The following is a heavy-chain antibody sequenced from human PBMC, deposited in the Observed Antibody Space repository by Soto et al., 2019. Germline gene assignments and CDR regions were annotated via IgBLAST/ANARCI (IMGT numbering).Heavy chain of an antibody. CDR2: INHEGSEK. Sequence: PGGSLRLSCAASGFAFSNYWMSWVRQAPGKGLEGVATINHEGSEKYYVDSVKGRSTISRDNAKSAVYLQMNILRPEDTAVYYCARVHKSGWFQIFDYGGLGNLVTVSS. V-gene: IGHV3-7*03. CDR1: GFAFSNYW. CDR3: ARVHKSGWFQIFDY. J-gene: IGHJ4*01. D-gene: IGHD3-10*01.